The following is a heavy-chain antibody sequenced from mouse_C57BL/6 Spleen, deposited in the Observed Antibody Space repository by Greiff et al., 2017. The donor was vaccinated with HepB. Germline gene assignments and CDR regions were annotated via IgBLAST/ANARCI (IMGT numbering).Heavy chain of an antibody. V-gene: IGHV1-80*01. Sequence: VQLKESGAELVKPGASVKISCKASGYAFSSYWMNWVKQRPGKGLEWIGQIYPGDGDTNYNGKFKGKATLTADKSSSTAYMQLSSLTSEDSAVYFCARWYYGSSYAMDYWGQGTSVTVSS. D-gene: IGHD1-1*01. CDR2: IYPGDGDT. CDR3: ARWYYGSSYAMDY. CDR1: GYAFSSYW. J-gene: IGHJ4*01.